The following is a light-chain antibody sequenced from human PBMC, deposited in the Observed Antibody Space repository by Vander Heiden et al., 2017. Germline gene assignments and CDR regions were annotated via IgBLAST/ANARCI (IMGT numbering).Light chain of an antibody. CDR2: RDG. CDR1: KLGNKY. Sequence: SYELTQPPPVSVSPGQTASITCSGDKLGNKYACWYQQKPGQSPVLVIYRDGKRPSGIPERFSGSNSGNTATLTISGTQAMDEADYYCQAWDSSTGVFGGGTKLTVL. CDR3: QAWDSSTGV. V-gene: IGLV3-1*01. J-gene: IGLJ2*01.